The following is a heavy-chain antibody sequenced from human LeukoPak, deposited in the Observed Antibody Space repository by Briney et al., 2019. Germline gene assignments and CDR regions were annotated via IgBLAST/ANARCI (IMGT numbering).Heavy chain of an antibody. D-gene: IGHD6-19*01. V-gene: IGHV4-59*08. CDR1: GGSISSYY. CDR2: IYYSGST. J-gene: IGHJ4*02. Sequence: SETLSLTCTVSGGSISSYYWNWIRQPPGKGLEWIGYIYYSGSTNYNPSLKSRVTISVDTTKNQFSLKLSSVTAADTAMYYCARRGGVEYGSGWYFDYWGQGTLVTVSS. CDR3: ARRGGVEYGSGWYFDY.